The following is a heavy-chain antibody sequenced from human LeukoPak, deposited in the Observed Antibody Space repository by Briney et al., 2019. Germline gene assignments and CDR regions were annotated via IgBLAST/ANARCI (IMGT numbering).Heavy chain of an antibody. D-gene: IGHD3-22*01. Sequence: ASVKVSCKASGYTFTSYGISWVRQAPGQGLERMGWISAYNGNTNYAQKLQGRVTMTTDTSTSTAYMELRSLRSDDTAVYYCARVWGDYYDSIRAFDIRGQGTMVTVSS. V-gene: IGHV1-18*01. CDR3: ARVWGDYYDSIRAFDI. J-gene: IGHJ3*02. CDR2: ISAYNGNT. CDR1: GYTFTSYG.